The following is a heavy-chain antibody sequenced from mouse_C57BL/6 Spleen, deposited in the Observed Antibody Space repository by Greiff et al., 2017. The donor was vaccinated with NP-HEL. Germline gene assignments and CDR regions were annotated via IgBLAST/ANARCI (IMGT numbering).Heavy chain of an antibody. J-gene: IGHJ3*01. CDR2: ISSGSSTI. Sequence: EVKLMESGGGLVKPGGSLKLSCAASGFTFSDYGMHWVRQAPEKGLEWVAYISSGSSTIYYADTVKGRFTISRDNAKNTLFLQMTSLRSEDTAMYYCASDDGSSLAWFAYWGQGTLVTVSA. CDR1: GFTFSDYG. CDR3: ASDDGSSLAWFAY. D-gene: IGHD1-1*01. V-gene: IGHV5-17*01.